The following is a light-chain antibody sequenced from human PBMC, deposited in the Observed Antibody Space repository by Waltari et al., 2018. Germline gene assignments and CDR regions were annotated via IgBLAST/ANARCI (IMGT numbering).Light chain of an antibody. CDR1: QSLSRW. J-gene: IGKJ1*01. Sequence: DIQMTQSPATLSASVGDRVTITCRASQSLSRWLARYQEIPGKAPKLLIYEASSLVSGVPSRFSGSGSGTEFTLTIASLQPDDFATYYCQQYDYFWTFGQGTKVEIK. V-gene: IGKV1-5*03. CDR2: EAS. CDR3: QQYDYFWT.